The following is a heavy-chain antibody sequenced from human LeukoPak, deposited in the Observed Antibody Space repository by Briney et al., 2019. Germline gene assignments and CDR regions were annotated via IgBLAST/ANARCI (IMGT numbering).Heavy chain of an antibody. CDR2: IYYSGST. J-gene: IGHJ4*02. CDR3: ARSDGCSQFDY. D-gene: IGHD5-24*01. V-gene: IGHV4-59*01. Sequence: SETLSLTCTVSGGSISSYYWSWIRQPPGKGLEWIGYIYYSGSTNYNPSLKSRVTISVDTSKNQFSLKLSSVTAADTAVYYCARSDGCSQFDYWGQGTLVTVSS. CDR1: GGSISSYY.